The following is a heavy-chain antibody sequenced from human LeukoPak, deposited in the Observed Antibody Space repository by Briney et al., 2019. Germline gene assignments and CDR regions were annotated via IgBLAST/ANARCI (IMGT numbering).Heavy chain of an antibody. CDR3: ARAGTPITMIVVESNWFDP. CDR1: GGSISSGGYS. CDR2: IYHSGST. V-gene: IGHV4-30-2*01. Sequence: SETLSLTCAVSGGSISSGGYSWSWIRQPPGKGLEWIGYIYHSGSTYYNPSLKSRVTISVDRSKNQFSLKLSSVTAADTAVYYCARAGTPITMIVVESNWFDPWGQGTLVTVSS. J-gene: IGHJ5*01. D-gene: IGHD3-22*01.